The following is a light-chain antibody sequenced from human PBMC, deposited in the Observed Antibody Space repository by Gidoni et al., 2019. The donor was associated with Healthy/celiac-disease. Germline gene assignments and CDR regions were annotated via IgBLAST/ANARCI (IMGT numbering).Light chain of an antibody. CDR2: DAS. CDR3: QQYDNLHT. V-gene: IGKV1-33*01. J-gene: IGKJ5*01. CDR1: QDIRNY. Sequence: DIQMTQAPSSLSASVGDRVTITCHASQDIRNYLNWYQQKPGKAPELLIYDASNLETGVPSRCSGSGCGTDFTITISSLQPEDNERYYCQQYDNLHTFGQGTRLEIK.